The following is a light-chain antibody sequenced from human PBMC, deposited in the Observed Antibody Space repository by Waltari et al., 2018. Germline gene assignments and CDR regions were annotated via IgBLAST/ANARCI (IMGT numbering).Light chain of an antibody. CDR2: GKS. CDR3: QQYDIWPYT. Sequence: EIVMTQSPATLSMSPGGTAPPSCRASQGISSNLAWYQQKPGQAPRLLMYGKSTRASGFPAGFSGSGSGTEFTLTISSLQSEDFATYYCQQYDIWPYTFGQGTKLEIK. V-gene: IGKV3-15*01. J-gene: IGKJ2*01. CDR1: QGISSN.